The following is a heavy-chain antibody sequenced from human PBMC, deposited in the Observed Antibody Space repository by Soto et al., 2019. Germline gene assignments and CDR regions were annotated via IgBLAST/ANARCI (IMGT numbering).Heavy chain of an antibody. V-gene: IGHV4-61*01. Sequence: SATLSLTCPFSDGSASRASYYWSWVRRPPGKGLEWIGYIYYSGSTNYNPSLKSRVTISVDTSKNQFSLKLSSVTAADTAVYYCARDRGTVVTPSYYYYYYGMDVWGQGTTVTVSS. J-gene: IGHJ6*02. CDR1: DGSASRASYY. CDR2: IYYSGST. D-gene: IGHD2-21*02. CDR3: ARDRGTVVTPSYYYYYYGMDV.